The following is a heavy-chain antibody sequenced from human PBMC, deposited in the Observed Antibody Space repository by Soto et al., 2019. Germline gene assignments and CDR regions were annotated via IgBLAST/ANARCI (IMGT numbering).Heavy chain of an antibody. CDR1: GFTFSSYA. V-gene: IGHV3-30-3*01. D-gene: IGHD2-15*01. CDR3: ARDLHRGCCSGGSCYSGGY. CDR2: ISYDGSNK. J-gene: IGHJ4*02. Sequence: QVQLVESGGGVVQPGRSLRLSCAASGFTFSSYAMHWVRQAPGKGLEWVAVISYDGSNKYYADSVKGRFTISRDNSKNTLYLQMNSLRAEDTAVYYCARDLHRGCCSGGSCYSGGYWGQGTLVTVSS.